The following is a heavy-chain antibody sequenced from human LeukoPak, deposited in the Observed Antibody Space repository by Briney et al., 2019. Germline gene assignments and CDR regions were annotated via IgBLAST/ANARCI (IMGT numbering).Heavy chain of an antibody. Sequence: GGSLRLSCAASGFTLSSYGMSWVRQAPGKGLEWVSAISGSGGSTYYADSVKGRFTISRDNSKNTLYLQMNSLRAEDTAVYYCSKILSRSWYGGLYWGQGTLVTVSS. CDR2: ISGSGGST. D-gene: IGHD6-13*01. CDR1: GFTLSSYG. V-gene: IGHV3-23*01. J-gene: IGHJ4*02. CDR3: SKILSRSWYGGLY.